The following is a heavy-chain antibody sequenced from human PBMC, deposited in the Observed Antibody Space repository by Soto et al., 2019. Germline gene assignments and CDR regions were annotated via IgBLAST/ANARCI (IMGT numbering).Heavy chain of an antibody. CDR3: ARDTQLKEGMDV. CDR2: ISSSSSTI. CDR1: GFTFSSYN. D-gene: IGHD2-2*01. Sequence: GGSLRLSCAAPGFTFSSYNMNWVRQAPGKGLEWVSYISSSSSTIYYADSVKGRFTISRDNAKNSLYLQMNSLRDEDTAVYYCARDTQLKEGMDVWGQGTTVTVSS. J-gene: IGHJ6*02. V-gene: IGHV3-48*02.